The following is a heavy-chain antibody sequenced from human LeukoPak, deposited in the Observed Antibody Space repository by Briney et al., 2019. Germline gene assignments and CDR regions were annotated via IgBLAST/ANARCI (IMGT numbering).Heavy chain of an antibody. CDR2: IYYSGST. D-gene: IGHD1-26*01. Sequence: PSETLSLTCTVSGGSISSSSYCWGWIRQPPGKGLEWIGSIYYSGSTYYNPSLKSRVTISVDTSKNQFSLKLSSVTAADTAVYYCAAPSGEGATGYWGQGTLVTVSS. J-gene: IGHJ4*02. CDR3: AAPSGEGATGY. CDR1: GGSISSSSYC. V-gene: IGHV4-39*01.